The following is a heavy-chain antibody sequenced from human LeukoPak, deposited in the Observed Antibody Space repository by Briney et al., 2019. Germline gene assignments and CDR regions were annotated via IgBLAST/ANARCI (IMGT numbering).Heavy chain of an antibody. CDR1: GFTFSSYA. CDR3: AKTVAGRYSSSWYAYY. V-gene: IGHV3-23*01. Sequence: GGSLRLSCAASGFTFSSYAMSWVRQAPGKGLEWVSAISGSGGSTYYADSVKGRFTISRDNSKNTLYLQMNSLRAEDTAVYYCAKTVAGRYSSSWYAYYWGQGALVTVSS. CDR2: ISGSGGST. J-gene: IGHJ4*02. D-gene: IGHD6-13*01.